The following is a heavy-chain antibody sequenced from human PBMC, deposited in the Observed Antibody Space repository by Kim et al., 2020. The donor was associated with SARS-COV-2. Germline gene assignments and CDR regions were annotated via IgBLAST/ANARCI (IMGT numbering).Heavy chain of an antibody. D-gene: IGHD2-15*01. Sequence: GGSLRLSCAASGFTFGAYYMIWIRQAPGKGLEWVSYISSGGSPTYYADSVKGRFTISRDNAKNSLYLQMNSLRAEDTAVYFCARGVVGGGPWYLVPWGQGPLVTVST. J-gene: IGHJ1*01. CDR3: ARGVVGGGPWYLVP. V-gene: IGHV3-11*04. CDR1: GFTFGAYY. CDR2: ISSGGSPT.